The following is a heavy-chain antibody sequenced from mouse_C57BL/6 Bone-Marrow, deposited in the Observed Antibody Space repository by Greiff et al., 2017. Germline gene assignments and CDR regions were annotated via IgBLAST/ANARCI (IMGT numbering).Heavy chain of an antibody. V-gene: IGHV5-4*01. Sequence: EVKLMESGGGLVKPGGSLKLSCAASGFTFSSYAMSWVRQTPETRLEWVATISDGGSYTYYPDNGKGRFTISRDNAKNNLYLQMSHLKSDDTAMYYCARELRTYFDYWGQGTTLTVSS. CDR2: ISDGGSYT. CDR1: GFTFSSYA. CDR3: ARELRTYFDY. J-gene: IGHJ2*01. D-gene: IGHD1-1*01.